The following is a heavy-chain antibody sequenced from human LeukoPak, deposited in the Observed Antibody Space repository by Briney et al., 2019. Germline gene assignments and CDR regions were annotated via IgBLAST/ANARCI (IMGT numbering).Heavy chain of an antibody. V-gene: IGHV4-39*01. Sequence: SETLSLTCTVSGGSISSSSYYWGWIRQPPGKGLEWIGSIYYSGSTYYNPSLKSRVTISVDTSKNQFSLKLSSVTAADTAVYYCARHNPESTYHYYYYYMDVWGKGTTVTISS. CDR3: ARHNPESTYHYYYYYMDV. CDR1: GGSISSSSYY. D-gene: IGHD1-14*01. J-gene: IGHJ6*03. CDR2: IYYSGST.